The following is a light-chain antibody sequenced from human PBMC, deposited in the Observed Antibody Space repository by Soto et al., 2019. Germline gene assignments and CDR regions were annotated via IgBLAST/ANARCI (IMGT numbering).Light chain of an antibody. J-gene: IGLJ1*01. CDR1: NSNIGTNY. CDR3: SSYAGSNNFGV. Sequence: QSVLTQPPSASGTPGQRVTISCSGSNSNIGTNYAYWYEQLPGTAPKLLMYRNNERPSGVPDRFSGSKSGNTASLTVSGLQAEDEADYYCSSYAGSNNFGVFGTGTKLTVL. CDR2: RNN. V-gene: IGLV1-47*01.